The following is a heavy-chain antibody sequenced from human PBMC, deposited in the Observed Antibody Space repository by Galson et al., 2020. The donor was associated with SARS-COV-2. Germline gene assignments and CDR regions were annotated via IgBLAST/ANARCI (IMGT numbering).Heavy chain of an antibody. V-gene: IGHV3-23*01. CDR3: AKTLVGNGGYMDV. Sequence: GGSLRLSCVGSGFIFSVYAMNWVRQAPGKGLEWVATIDSTGGFIYYQDSVQGRFTISRDNSKDTVFLQMNSLRAEDTAVYHCAKTLVGNGGYMDVWGKGTTVTVSS. CDR1: GFIFSVYA. CDR2: IDSTGGFI. D-gene: IGHD2-2*01. J-gene: IGHJ6*03.